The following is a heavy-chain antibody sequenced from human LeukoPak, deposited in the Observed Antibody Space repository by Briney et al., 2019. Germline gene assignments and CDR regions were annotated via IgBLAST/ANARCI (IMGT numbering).Heavy chain of an antibody. CDR2: IYSGGST. CDR1: GFTVSSNY. J-gene: IGHJ4*02. Sequence: GGSLRLSCAASGFTVSSNYMSWVRQAPGKGLEWVSVIYSGGSTCYADSVKGRFTISRDNSKNTLYLQMNSLRAEDTAVYYCARGSGYSAVPGYWGQGTLVTVSS. CDR3: ARGSGYSAVPGY. V-gene: IGHV3-53*01. D-gene: IGHD3-22*01.